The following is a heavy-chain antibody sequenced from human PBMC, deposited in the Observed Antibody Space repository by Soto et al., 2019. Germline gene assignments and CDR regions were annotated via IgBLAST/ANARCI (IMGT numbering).Heavy chain of an antibody. J-gene: IGHJ4*02. D-gene: IGHD2-15*01. CDR1: EFTFGDYA. V-gene: IGHV3-49*03. CDR3: SRDAGWKLDTLLFGY. CDR2: IRSKTYGGTT. Sequence: GGSVRLSCTASEFTFGDYAISWFRQAPGKGLEGVGLIRSKTYGGTTEYAASVKGRFTISRDDSKSIAYLQMNSLKTEDTAVYYCSRDAGWKLDTLLFGYWGQGTLVNVSS.